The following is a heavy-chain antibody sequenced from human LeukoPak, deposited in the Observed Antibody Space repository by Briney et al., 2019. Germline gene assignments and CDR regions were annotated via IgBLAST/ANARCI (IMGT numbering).Heavy chain of an antibody. J-gene: IGHJ5*02. CDR1: GGTFSSYA. CDR3: ASVAAVMYNWFDP. D-gene: IGHD6-13*01. CDR2: IIPMLGIA. V-gene: IGHV1-69*04. Sequence: ASVKVSCKASGGTFSSYAISWVRQAPGQGLEWMGRIIPMLGIANNAQKFQGRVTITADKSTSTAYMELSSLRSEDTAVYYCASVAAVMYNWFDPWGQGTLVTVSS.